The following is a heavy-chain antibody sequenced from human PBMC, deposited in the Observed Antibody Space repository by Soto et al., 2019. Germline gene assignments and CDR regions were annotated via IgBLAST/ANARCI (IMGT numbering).Heavy chain of an antibody. J-gene: IGHJ4*02. CDR3: ARDSDWAFDY. CDR1: GFTFSSFS. D-gene: IGHD3-9*01. Sequence: EVQVVESGGGLVQPGGSLRLSCAASGFTFSSFSMNWVRQGPGKGLEWISYISSGSGTIDYADSVKGRFTISRDNAKNSLFLQMNSPRVEDTAVYYCARDSDWAFDYWGQGTLVTVSS. V-gene: IGHV3-48*01. CDR2: ISSGSGTI.